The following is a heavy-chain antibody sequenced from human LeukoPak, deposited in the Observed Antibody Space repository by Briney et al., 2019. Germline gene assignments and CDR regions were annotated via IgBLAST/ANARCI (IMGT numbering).Heavy chain of an antibody. Sequence: GGSLRLSCAASGFTFSSYGMSWVRQAPGKGLEWVSAISGSSGSTYYADSVKGRFTISRDNSKNTLYLQMNSLRAEDTAVYYCARGYQLLEGGFDYWGQGTLVTVSS. J-gene: IGHJ4*02. V-gene: IGHV3-23*01. CDR1: GFTFSSYG. D-gene: IGHD2-2*01. CDR3: ARGYQLLEGGFDY. CDR2: ISGSSGST.